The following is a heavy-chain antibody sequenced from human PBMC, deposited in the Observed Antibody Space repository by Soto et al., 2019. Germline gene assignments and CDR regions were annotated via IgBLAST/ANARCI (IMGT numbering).Heavy chain of an antibody. CDR3: AKDGPPRSLDY. Sequence: GGSLKLSSAASGFTFSSYGMHWVRQAPGKGLEWVAVISYDGSNKYYADSVKGRFTISRDNSKNTLYLQMNSLRAEDTAVYYCAKDGPPRSLDYWGQGTLVPVSS. J-gene: IGHJ4*02. CDR1: GFTFSSYG. CDR2: ISYDGSNK. V-gene: IGHV3-30*18.